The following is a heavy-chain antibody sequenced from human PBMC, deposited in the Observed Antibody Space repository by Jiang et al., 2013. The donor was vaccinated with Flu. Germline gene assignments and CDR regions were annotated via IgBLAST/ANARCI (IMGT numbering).Heavy chain of an antibody. V-gene: IGHV3-48*03. CDR1: GFTFSSYE. J-gene: IGHJ6*02. Sequence: VQLLESGGGLVQPGGSLRLSCAASGFTFSSYEMNWVRQAPGKGLEWVSYISSSGSTIYYADSVKGRFTISRDNAKNSLYLQMNSLRAEDTAVYYCARDFGRPTPSGLHVYYYYGMDVWGQGTTVTVSS. CDR3: ARDFGRPTPSGLHVYYYYGMDV. D-gene: IGHD3-3*01. CDR2: ISSSGSTI.